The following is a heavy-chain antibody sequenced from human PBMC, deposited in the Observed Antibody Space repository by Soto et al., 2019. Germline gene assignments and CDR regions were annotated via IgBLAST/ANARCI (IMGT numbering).Heavy chain of an antibody. CDR2: IYYSGST. V-gene: IGHV4-39*01. J-gene: IGHJ6*03. D-gene: IGHD1-7*01. CDR3: AEAVTGTTGDYYYMDV. CDR1: GGSISSSSYY. Sequence: SETLSLTCTVSGGSISSSSYYWGWIRQPPGKGLEWIGSIYYSGSTYYNPSLKSQVTISVDTSKNQFSLKLSSVTAADTAVYYCAEAVTGTTGDYYYMDVWGKGTTVTVSS.